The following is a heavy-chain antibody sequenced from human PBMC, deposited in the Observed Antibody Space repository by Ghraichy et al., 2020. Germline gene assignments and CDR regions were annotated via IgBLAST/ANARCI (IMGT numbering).Heavy chain of an antibody. D-gene: IGHD5-18*01. CDR2: IYHSGST. J-gene: IGHJ4*02. CDR3: ARQGTTQLLDY. Sequence: GSLRLSCTVSGGSIRSSPYYWGWIRQPPGKGLEWIGSIYHSGSTDYNPSLKSRVTISVDTSKDQFSLKVNSVTAADTAVYYCARQGTTQLLDYWGQGTPVTVSS. CDR1: GGSIRSSPYY. V-gene: IGHV4-39*01.